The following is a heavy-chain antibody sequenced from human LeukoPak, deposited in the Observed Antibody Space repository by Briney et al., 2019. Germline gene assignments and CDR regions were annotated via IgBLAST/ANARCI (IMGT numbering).Heavy chain of an antibody. J-gene: IGHJ3*02. V-gene: IGHV1-69*06. CDR3: ARDSAEQLADGFDI. Sequence: SVKVSCKASGGTFSSYAISWVRQAPGQGLEWMGGIIPIFDTAIYAQKFQGTVTITADKSTSTAYMELSSLRSEDAAVYYCARDSAEQLADGFDIWGQGTMVTVSS. CDR1: GGTFSSYA. CDR2: IIPIFDTA. D-gene: IGHD6-13*01.